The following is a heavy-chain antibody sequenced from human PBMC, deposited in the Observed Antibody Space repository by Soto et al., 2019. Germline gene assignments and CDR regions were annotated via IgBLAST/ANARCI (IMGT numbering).Heavy chain of an antibody. CDR3: ARGRVGEVPADVTYLHDY. CDR2: IWYDGSNK. J-gene: IGHJ4*02. D-gene: IGHD2-2*01. V-gene: IGHV3-33*01. Sequence: GGSLRLSCAASGFTFSSYGMHWVRQAPGKGLEWVAVIWYDGSNKYYADSVKGRFTISRDNSKNTLYLQMNSLRAEDTAVYYCARGRVGEVPADVTYLHDYWGQGTLVLVSS. CDR1: GFTFSSYG.